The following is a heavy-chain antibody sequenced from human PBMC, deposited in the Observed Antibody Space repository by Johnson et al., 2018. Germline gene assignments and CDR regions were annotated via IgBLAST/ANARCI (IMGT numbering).Heavy chain of an antibody. V-gene: IGHV3-30*18. J-gene: IGHJ6*03. CDR3: ANAGDSGYDSTGEDYYYYIDV. CDR1: GFTFSSYG. D-gene: IGHD5-12*01. CDR2: ISYDGSNK. Sequence: QVQLVESGGGVVQPGRSLRLSCAASGFTFSSYGMHWVRQAPGKGLEWVAVISYDGSNKYYADSVKGRFTISRDNSKNTLYLQMNSLRAEDTAVYYCANAGDSGYDSTGEDYYYYIDVWGKGTTVTVAS.